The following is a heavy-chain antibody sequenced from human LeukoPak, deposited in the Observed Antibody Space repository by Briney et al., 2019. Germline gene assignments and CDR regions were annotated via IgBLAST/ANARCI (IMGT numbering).Heavy chain of an antibody. D-gene: IGHD2-8*01. J-gene: IGHJ4*02. CDR2: INPSGGST. CDR1: GYTFTSYY. CDR3: AKDRRYCTNGVCYGPFDY. V-gene: IGHV1-46*01. Sequence: ASVKVSCKASGYTFTSYYMHWVRQAPGQGLEWMGIINPSGGSTSYAQKFQGRVTMTRDTSTSTVYMELSSLRSEDTAVYYCAKDRRYCTNGVCYGPFDYWGQGTLVTVSS.